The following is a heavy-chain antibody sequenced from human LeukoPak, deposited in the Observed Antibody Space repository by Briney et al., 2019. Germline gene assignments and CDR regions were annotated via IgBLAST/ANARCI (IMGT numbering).Heavy chain of an antibody. J-gene: IGHJ4*02. Sequence: PSETLSLTCTVSGGSISSSSYYWGWIRQPPGKGLEWIGSIYYSGSTYYNPSLKSRVTISVDTSKNQFSLKLSSVTAADTAVYYCARHERKDIVVVPAAHFDYWGQGTLVTVSS. CDR1: GGSISSSSYY. D-gene: IGHD2-2*01. CDR2: IYYSGST. CDR3: ARHERKDIVVVPAAHFDY. V-gene: IGHV4-39*01.